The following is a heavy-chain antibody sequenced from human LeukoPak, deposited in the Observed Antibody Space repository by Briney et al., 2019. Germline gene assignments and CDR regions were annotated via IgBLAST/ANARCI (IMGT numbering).Heavy chain of an antibody. CDR1: GFTFSSYA. Sequence: GGSLRLSCAASGFTFSSYAMHWVRQAPGKGLEWVAVISYDGSNKYYADSVKGRFTISRDNSKNTLYLQMNSLRAEDTAAYYCARDMGAYGAYSRYFDYWGQGTLVTVSS. J-gene: IGHJ4*02. CDR3: ARDMGAYGAYSRYFDY. CDR2: ISYDGSNK. V-gene: IGHV3-30-3*01. D-gene: IGHD4-17*01.